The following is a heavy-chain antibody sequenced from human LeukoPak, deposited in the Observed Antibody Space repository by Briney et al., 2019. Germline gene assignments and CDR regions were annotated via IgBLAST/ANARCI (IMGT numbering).Heavy chain of an antibody. Sequence: GGSLRLSCAASGFTFSSYAMHWVRQAPGKGLEWVAVISYDGSNKHYADSVKGRFTISRDNSKNTLYLQMNSLRAEDTAVYYCARGHHSGYYFDYWGQGTLVTVSS. CDR3: ARGHHSGYYFDY. J-gene: IGHJ4*02. V-gene: IGHV3-30*04. D-gene: IGHD3-22*01. CDR1: GFTFSSYA. CDR2: ISYDGSNK.